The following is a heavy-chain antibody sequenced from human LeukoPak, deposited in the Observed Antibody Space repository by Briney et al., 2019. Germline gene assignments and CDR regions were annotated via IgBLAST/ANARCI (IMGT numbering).Heavy chain of an antibody. J-gene: IGHJ6*03. D-gene: IGHD2-15*01. Sequence: PGGSLRLSCAASGFTFSSYSMNWVRQAPGKGLEWVSYISSSSSYIYYADSVKGRFTISRDNAKNSLYLQMNSLRAEDTALYYCARVHTNHVVVVAATTRRSYYYYMDVWGKGTTVTVSS. V-gene: IGHV3-21*04. CDR3: ARVHTNHVVVVAATTRRSYYYYMDV. CDR2: ISSSSSYI. CDR1: GFTFSSYS.